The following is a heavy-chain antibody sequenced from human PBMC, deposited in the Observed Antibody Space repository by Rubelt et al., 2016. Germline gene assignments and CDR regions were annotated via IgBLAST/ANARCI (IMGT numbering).Heavy chain of an antibody. V-gene: IGHV1-18*01. D-gene: IGHD4-11*01. J-gene: IGHJ3*02. CDR3: ARGARRYSMDPRNAFDI. CDR2: ISAYNGNT. Sequence: QVQLVQSGAEVKKPGASVKVSCKASGYTFTSYGISWVRQAPGQGLEWMGWISAYNGNTNHAQKLQGRVTRTTDTSTGTAYMELRSLRSDDTAVYYCARGARRYSMDPRNAFDIWGQGTMVTVSS. CDR1: GYTFTSYG.